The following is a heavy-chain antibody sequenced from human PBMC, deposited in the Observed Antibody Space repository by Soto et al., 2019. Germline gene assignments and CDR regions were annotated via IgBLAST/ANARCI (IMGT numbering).Heavy chain of an antibody. CDR1: GYTFTSYG. J-gene: IGHJ6*02. D-gene: IGHD2-2*01. V-gene: IGHV1-18*01. CDR2: ISAYNGNT. CDR3: ARVPAATRGYYYGMDV. Sequence: ASVKVSCKDSGYTFTSYGISWVRQDPGQGLEWMGWISAYNGNTNHAQKLQGRVTMTTDTSTSTAYLELRSLRSDDTAVYYCARVPAATRGYYYGMDVWGQGTTVTISS.